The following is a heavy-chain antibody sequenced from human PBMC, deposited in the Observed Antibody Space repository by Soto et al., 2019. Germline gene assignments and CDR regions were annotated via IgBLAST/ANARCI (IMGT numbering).Heavy chain of an antibody. CDR1: GGSISSYY. V-gene: IGHV4-4*07. D-gene: IGHD1-20*01. CDR3: ARDREVTGNDKWFDP. CDR2: IYASGSI. J-gene: IGHJ5*02. Sequence: SETLSLTCTVSGGSISSYYWSWIRQPAGKGLEWIGRIYASGSINYNPSLNSRVTMSVDTSKNQFSLKLSSVTAADTAVYYCARDREVTGNDKWFDPWGQGTLVTVSS.